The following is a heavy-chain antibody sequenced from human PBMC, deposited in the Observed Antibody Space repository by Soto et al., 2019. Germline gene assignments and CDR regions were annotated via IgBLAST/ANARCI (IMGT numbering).Heavy chain of an antibody. CDR1: VFTFSSYG. CDR2: ISYDGSNK. J-gene: IGHJ4*02. CDR3: AKDIQKLVHPTIHY. D-gene: IGHD6-13*01. Sequence: VGSLRLSCAASVFTFSSYGMHCVRHSPGKGLEWVAVISYDGSNKYYADSVKGRFTISRDNSKNTLYLQMNSLRAEDAAVYYCAKDIQKLVHPTIHYWGQATLVIVSS. V-gene: IGHV3-30*18.